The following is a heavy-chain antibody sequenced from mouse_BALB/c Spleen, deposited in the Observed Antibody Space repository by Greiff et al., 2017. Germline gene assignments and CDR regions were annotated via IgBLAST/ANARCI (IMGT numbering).Heavy chain of an antibody. Sequence: VQLQQSGPGLVKPSQSLSLTCTVTGYSITSDYAWNWIRQFPGNKLEWMGYISYSGSTSYNPSLKSRISITRDTSKNQFFLQLNSVTTEDTATYYCARYGYDYDLYAMDYWGQGTSVTVSS. J-gene: IGHJ4*01. CDR3: ARYGYDYDLYAMDY. CDR2: ISYSGST. CDR1: GYSITSDYA. V-gene: IGHV3-2*02. D-gene: IGHD2-4*01.